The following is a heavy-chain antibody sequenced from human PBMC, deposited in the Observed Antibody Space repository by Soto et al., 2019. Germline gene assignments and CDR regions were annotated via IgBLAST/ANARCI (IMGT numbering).Heavy chain of an antibody. CDR2: IYYSGST. CDR3: ARRGYGSGSYYGPFDY. D-gene: IGHD3-10*01. V-gene: IGHV4-59*08. J-gene: IGHJ4*02. Sequence: SETLSLTCTVSGGSISSYYWSWIRQPPGKGLEWIGYIYYSGSTNYNPSLKSRVTISVDTSKNQFSLKLSSVTAADTAVYYCARRGYGSGSYYGPFDYWGQGTLVTVSS. CDR1: GGSISSYY.